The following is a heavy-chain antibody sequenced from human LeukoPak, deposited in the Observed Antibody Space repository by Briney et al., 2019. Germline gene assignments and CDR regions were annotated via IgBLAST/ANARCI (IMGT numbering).Heavy chain of an antibody. Sequence: SETLSLTCAVYGGSFSGYYWSWIRQPPGKGLEWIGEINHSGSTNYNPSLKSRVTISVDTSKNQFSLKLSSVTAADTAVYYCATNAETYYYDSSGYYYPGGYGMDVWGQGTTVTVSS. J-gene: IGHJ6*02. V-gene: IGHV4-34*01. CDR2: INHSGST. CDR3: ATNAETYYYDSSGYYYPGGYGMDV. D-gene: IGHD3-22*01. CDR1: GGSFSGYY.